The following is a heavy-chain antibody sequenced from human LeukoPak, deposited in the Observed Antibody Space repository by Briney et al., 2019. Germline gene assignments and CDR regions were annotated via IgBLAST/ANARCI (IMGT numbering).Heavy chain of an antibody. CDR3: ARSSWSSSWCDY. CDR1: GYTFTSYD. CDR2: MNPNSGNT. Sequence: GASVKVSCKASGYTFTSYDINWVRQATGQGLEWMGWMNPNSGNTGYAQKFQGRVTMTRNTSISTAYMELSSLRSEDTAVYYCARSSWSSSWCDYWGQGTLVTVSP. J-gene: IGHJ4*02. D-gene: IGHD6-13*01. V-gene: IGHV1-8*01.